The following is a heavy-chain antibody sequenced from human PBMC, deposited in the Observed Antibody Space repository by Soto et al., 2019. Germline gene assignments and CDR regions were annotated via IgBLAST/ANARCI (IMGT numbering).Heavy chain of an antibody. D-gene: IGHD6-19*01. J-gene: IGHJ4*02. CDR1: GGSMSPFY. V-gene: IGHV4-59*01. CDR2: IYYNGDT. Sequence: SSETLSLTCTVSGGSMSPFYWSWIRQPPGKGLEWIGYIYYNGDTNYNPSLKSRVTMSVDTSKNQFSLRLTSVTAADTAVYFCVRGGWYVDYWGQGTLVTVSS. CDR3: VRGGWYVDY.